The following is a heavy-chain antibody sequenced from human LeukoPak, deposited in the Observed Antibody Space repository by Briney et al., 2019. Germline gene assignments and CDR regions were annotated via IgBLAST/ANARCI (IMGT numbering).Heavy chain of an antibody. V-gene: IGHV1-2*04. CDR2: INPDTGVR. CDR1: GYTFTDSY. CDR3: ATATPMDCSGGSCYPNWFDP. Sequence: ASVKVSCKATGYTFTDSYMHWVRQAPGQGLEWMGWINPDTGVRKYAQNFQGWVTMTRDTSISTAYMELSSLRSEDTAVYYCATATPMDCSGGSCYPNWFDPWGQGTLVTVSS. J-gene: IGHJ5*02. D-gene: IGHD2-15*01.